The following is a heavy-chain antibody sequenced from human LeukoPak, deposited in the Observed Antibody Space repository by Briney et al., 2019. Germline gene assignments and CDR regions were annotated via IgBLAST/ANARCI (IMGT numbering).Heavy chain of an antibody. J-gene: IGHJ4*02. V-gene: IGHV3-11*04. CDR2: ISGSGSTI. CDR1: GFTFSDYY. Sequence: GGSLRLSCAASGFTFSDYYMSWIRQAPGKWLEWVSYISGSGSTIYYADSVKGRFTISRDNAKNSLYLQMNSLRAEDTAVYYCARDRREYSRSESFDYWGQGTLVTVSS. D-gene: IGHD6-6*01. CDR3: ARDRREYSRSESFDY.